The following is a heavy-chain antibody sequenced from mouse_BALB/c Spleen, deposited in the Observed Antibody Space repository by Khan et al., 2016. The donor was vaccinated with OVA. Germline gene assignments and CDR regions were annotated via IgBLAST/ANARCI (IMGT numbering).Heavy chain of an antibody. CDR2: IYYSGTV. V-gene: IGHV3-5*02. D-gene: IGHD1-1*01. Sequence: EVKLQESGPGLVKPSQTVSLTCTVTGISITSGNYRWSWIRQFPGNKLEWIGNIYYSGTVTYNPSLTSRTTITRATSKNQFFLEMNSLTAEDTATYYCARDDGSLYWYFDVWGAGTTVTVSS. J-gene: IGHJ1*01. CDR3: ARDDGSLYWYFDV. CDR1: GISITSGNYR.